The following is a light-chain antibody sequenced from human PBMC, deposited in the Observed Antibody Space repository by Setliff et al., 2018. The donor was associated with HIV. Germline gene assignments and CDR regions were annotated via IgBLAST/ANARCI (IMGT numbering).Light chain of an antibody. CDR2: EVS. CDR3: SSYRSSRTLV. V-gene: IGLV2-14*01. Sequence: QSVLAQPASVSGSPGQSITISCTGTSSDIGGYDYVSWYQQYPGKAPKLMIYEVSNRPSGVSNRFSGSKSADTATLTISGLQAEDEADYYCSSYRSSRTLVCGGGTK. CDR1: SSDIGGYDY. J-gene: IGLJ3*02.